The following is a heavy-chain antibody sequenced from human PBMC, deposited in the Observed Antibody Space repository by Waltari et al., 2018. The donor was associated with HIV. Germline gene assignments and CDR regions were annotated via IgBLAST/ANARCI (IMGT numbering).Heavy chain of an antibody. CDR2: FWSDGAEI. J-gene: IGHJ4*02. CDR1: GFTFRHFA. V-gene: IGHV3-33*01. CDR3: ARGYSSSRWIPLYH. D-gene: IGHD6-6*01. Sequence: QVQLVESGGGVVQPGTSLTLSCAVSGFTFRHFAPHWVRQSPGKLLEWLAVFWSDGAEISYADSVKGRFTISKDSSQKTLYLHLTSLRAEDTALYYCARGYSSSRWIPLYHWGRGTLVTVSS.